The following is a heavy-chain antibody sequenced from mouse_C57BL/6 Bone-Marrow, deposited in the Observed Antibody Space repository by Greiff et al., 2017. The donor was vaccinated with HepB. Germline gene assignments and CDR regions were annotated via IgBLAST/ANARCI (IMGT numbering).Heavy chain of an antibody. J-gene: IGHJ1*03. V-gene: IGHV3-1*01. CDR2: ISYSGST. CDR3: ARNHGSSRDWYFDV. CDR1: GYSITSGYD. D-gene: IGHD1-1*01. Sequence: DVKLQESGPGMVKPSQSLSLTCTVTGYSITSGYDWHWIRHFPGNKLEWMGYISYSGSTNYNPSLKSRISITHDTSKNHFFLKLNSVTTEDTATYYCARNHGSSRDWYFDVWGTGTTVTVSS.